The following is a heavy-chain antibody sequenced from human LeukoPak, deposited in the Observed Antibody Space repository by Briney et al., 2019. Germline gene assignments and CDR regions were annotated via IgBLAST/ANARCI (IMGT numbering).Heavy chain of an antibody. Sequence: SETLSLTCAVYGGSFSGYYWSWIRQPPGKGLEWIGETNHSGSTNYNPSLKSRVTISVDTSKNQFSLKLSSVSAADTAVYYCARRGYCSGGSCYAGLNWFDPWGQGTLVTVSS. CDR3: ARRGYCSGGSCYAGLNWFDP. J-gene: IGHJ5*02. D-gene: IGHD2-15*01. CDR2: TNHSGST. V-gene: IGHV4-34*01. CDR1: GGSFSGYY.